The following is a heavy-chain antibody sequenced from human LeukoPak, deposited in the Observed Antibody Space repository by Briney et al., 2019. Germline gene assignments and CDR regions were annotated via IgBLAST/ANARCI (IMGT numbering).Heavy chain of an antibody. V-gene: IGHV4-34*01. CDR2: INHSGST. J-gene: IGHJ6*03. CDR3: ARASHRPGNLVPGPVAGRRSYMDV. D-gene: IGHD6-6*01. CDR1: GGSFSGYY. Sequence: PSETLSLTCAVYGGSFSGYYWSWIRQPPGKGLEWIGEINHSGSTNYNPSLKSRVTISVDTSKNQFSLKLSSVTAADTAVYYCARASHRPGNLVPGPVAGRRSYMDVWGKGTTVTVSS.